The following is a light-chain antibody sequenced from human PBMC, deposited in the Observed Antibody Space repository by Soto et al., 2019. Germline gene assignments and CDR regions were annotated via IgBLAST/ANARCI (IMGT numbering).Light chain of an antibody. CDR3: QTWGTGIQV. CDR1: RGHTNYA. Sequence: QSVLTQSPSASASLGASAKPTGTRSRGHTNYAIAWHQQQPEKGPRYLMKVNSDGSHSKGDGIPDRFSGSRSGAERYLTISSLQSEDEADYYCQTWGTGIQVFGGGTKLTVL. CDR2: VNSDGSH. J-gene: IGLJ3*02. V-gene: IGLV4-69*01.